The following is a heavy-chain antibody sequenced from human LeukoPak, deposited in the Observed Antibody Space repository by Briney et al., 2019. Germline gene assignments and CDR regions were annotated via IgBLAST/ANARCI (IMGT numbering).Heavy chain of an antibody. Sequence: PSETLSLTCTVSGGSISSYYWSWIRQPAGKGLEWIGRIYTSGNTNYNPSLKSRVTISVDTSKNQFSLKLSSVTAADTAVYYCARVLWTRWYNWFDPWGQGTLVTVSS. CDR3: ARVLWTRWYNWFDP. D-gene: IGHD2-21*01. J-gene: IGHJ5*02. CDR2: IYTSGNT. CDR1: GGSISSYY. V-gene: IGHV4-4*07.